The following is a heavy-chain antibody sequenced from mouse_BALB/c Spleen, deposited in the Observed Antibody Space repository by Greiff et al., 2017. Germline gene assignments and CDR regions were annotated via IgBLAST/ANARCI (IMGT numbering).Heavy chain of an antibody. V-gene: IGHV14-3*02. Sequence: VQLQQSGAELVKPGASVKLSCTASGFNIKDTYMHWVKQRPEQGLEWIGRIDPANGNTKYDPKFQGKATITADTSSNTAYLQLSSLKSEDTSVYYCASMIAGFAYWGQGTLVTVS. D-gene: IGHD2-4*01. J-gene: IGHJ3*01. CDR3: ASMIAGFAY. CDR2: IDPANGNT. CDR1: GFNIKDTY.